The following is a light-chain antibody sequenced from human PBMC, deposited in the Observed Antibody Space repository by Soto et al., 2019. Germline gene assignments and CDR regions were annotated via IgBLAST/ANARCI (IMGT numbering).Light chain of an antibody. CDR1: SSNIGSNS. J-gene: IGLJ2*01. V-gene: IGLV1-44*01. CDR3: AAWDDTLNGHVV. Sequence: QPVLTQPPSASGTPGQRVTISCSGSSSNIGSNSANWYQQLPGTAPKLVMYSTNQRPSGVPDRFSGSKSGTSASLAISDLQSEDEAEYYCAAWDDTLNGHVVFGGGTKLTVL. CDR2: STN.